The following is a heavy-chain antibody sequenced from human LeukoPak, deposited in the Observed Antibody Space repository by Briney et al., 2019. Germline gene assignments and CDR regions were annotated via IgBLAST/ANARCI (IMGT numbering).Heavy chain of an antibody. CDR3: AKVVVTAMGLDY. Sequence: GSLRLSCAASGFTFSSYGMHWVRQAPGKGLEWVAVISYDGSNKYYADSVKGRFTISRDNSKNTLYLQMNSLRAEDTAVYYCAKVVVTAMGLDYWGQGTLVTVSS. CDR1: GFTFSSYG. V-gene: IGHV3-30*18. D-gene: IGHD2-21*02. CDR2: ISYDGSNK. J-gene: IGHJ4*02.